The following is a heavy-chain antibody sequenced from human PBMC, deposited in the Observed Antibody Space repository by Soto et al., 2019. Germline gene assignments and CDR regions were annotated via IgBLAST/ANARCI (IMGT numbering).Heavy chain of an antibody. D-gene: IGHD6-19*01. J-gene: IGHJ4*02. CDR1: GFTLRSYW. CDR3: ARGFSGLDY. CDR2: INSDGSSI. V-gene: IGHV3-74*01. Sequence: EVPLVESGGGLVQPGGSLRLSCAASGFTLRSYWMHWVRQAPGKRLVWVSRINSDGSSISYADSVNGRFTITSDSAKKTLYLQINSLRTQDSAVYYCARGFSGLDYWCKGTMLTDST.